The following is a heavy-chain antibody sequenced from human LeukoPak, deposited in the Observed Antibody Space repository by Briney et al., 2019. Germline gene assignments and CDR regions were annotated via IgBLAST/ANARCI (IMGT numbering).Heavy chain of an antibody. D-gene: IGHD3-22*01. J-gene: IGHJ4*02. CDR3: AGLVGRYSSGLYYYYFDY. CDR2: MYLSGTT. CDR1: GDSINSLDL. Sequence: SGTLSLTCTVSGDSINSLDLWSWVRQPPGKGLEWIGEMYLSGTTHSNPSVKGRVTISIDKSKNQFFLNLSSVTAADTAVYYCAGLVGRYSSGLYYYYFDYWGQGTLVTVSS. V-gene: IGHV4-4*02.